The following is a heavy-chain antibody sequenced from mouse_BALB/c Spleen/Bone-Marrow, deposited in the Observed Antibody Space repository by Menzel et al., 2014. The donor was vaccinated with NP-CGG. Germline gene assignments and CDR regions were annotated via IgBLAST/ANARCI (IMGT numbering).Heavy chain of an antibody. CDR3: ARYGY. J-gene: IGHJ4*01. CDR2: IDAANGNS. CDR1: GFNIKDTY. V-gene: IGHV14-3*02. D-gene: IGHD1-1*02. Sequence: VQLQQSGAELVKPGASVKLTCTGSGFNIKDTYMHWVKQRPEQGLEWIGRIDAANGNSKYDPKFQGKATITADPSSNTGYLQLSNLTSEDTAVYYCARYGYWGQGTSVTVSS.